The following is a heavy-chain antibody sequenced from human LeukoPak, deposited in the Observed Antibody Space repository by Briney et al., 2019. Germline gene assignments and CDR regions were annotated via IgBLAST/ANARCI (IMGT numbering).Heavy chain of an antibody. CDR1: GFTFSNFD. CDR3: AKDTVFILY. J-gene: IGHJ4*02. Sequence: PGGSLRLSCAASGFTFSNFDMSWVRQAPGKGLEWVSAISGSGGDTYYADSVKGRFTISRDNAKSTLYLQMNSLSAEDTALYYCAKDTVFILYWGQGTLVTVSS. V-gene: IGHV3-23*01. CDR2: ISGSGGDT. D-gene: IGHD3-10*01.